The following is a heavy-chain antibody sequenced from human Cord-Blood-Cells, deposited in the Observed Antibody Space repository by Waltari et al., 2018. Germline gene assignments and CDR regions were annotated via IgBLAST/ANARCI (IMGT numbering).Heavy chain of an antibody. J-gene: IGHJ6*02. V-gene: IGHV4-59*08. CDR1: GGSISRYY. D-gene: IGHD3-22*01. CDR2: IYYSGST. CDR3: ARLSYYDSSDLGTYYYYGMDV. Sequence: QVQLQESGPGLVKPSETLSLTCTVSGGSISRYYWSWIRQPPGQGLEWIGYIYYSGSTNYNPSLKSRVTISVDTSKNQFSLKLSSVTAADTAVYYCARLSYYDSSDLGTYYYYGMDVWGQGTTVTVSS.